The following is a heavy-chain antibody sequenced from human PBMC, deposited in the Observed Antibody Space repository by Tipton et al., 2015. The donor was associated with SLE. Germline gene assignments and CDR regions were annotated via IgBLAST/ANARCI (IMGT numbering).Heavy chain of an antibody. D-gene: IGHD6-6*01. CDR1: GGSFSGYY. CDR2: IYYSGST. J-gene: IGHJ4*02. V-gene: IGHV4-34*09. Sequence: TLSLTCAVYGGSFSGYYWSWIRQPPGKGLEWIGYIYYSGSTHYNPSLKSRVTISVDTSKNQFSLKLSSVTAADTAVYYCAGYSSSYFDYWGQGTLVTVSS. CDR3: AGYSSSYFDY.